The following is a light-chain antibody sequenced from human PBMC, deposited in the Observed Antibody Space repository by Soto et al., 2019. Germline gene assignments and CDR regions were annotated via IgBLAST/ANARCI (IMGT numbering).Light chain of an antibody. CDR1: QSLLSGDGKTY. J-gene: IGKJ4*01. Sequence: EIVMTQTPLSLSVTPGQAASISCKSSQSLLSGDGKTYLNWYLQKPGQPPQLLIYEGSKRFSAVPDRFSGSGSGTDFTLQISRVEAEDVGVYYCMESQQYPLTVGGGTKVDIK. CDR2: EGS. CDR3: MESQQYPLT. V-gene: IGKV2D-29*01.